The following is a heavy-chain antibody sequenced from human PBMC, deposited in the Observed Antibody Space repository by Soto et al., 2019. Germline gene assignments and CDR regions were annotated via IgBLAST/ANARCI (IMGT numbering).Heavy chain of an antibody. CDR1: GFTFSSYA. J-gene: IGHJ4*02. Sequence: GGSLRLSCAASGFTFSSYAMSWVRQAPGKGLEWVSAVSGSAANTFYADSVRGRFTISRDNSKNTLFLQMNSLRAEDTAIYYCARGVGKSWSHDNWGQGTLVTVSS. CDR2: VSGSAANT. CDR3: ARGVGKSWSHDN. D-gene: IGHD6-13*01. V-gene: IGHV3-23*01.